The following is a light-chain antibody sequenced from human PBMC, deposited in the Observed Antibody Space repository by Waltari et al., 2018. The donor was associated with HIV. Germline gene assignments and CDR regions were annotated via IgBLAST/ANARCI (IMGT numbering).Light chain of an antibody. J-gene: IGLJ2*01. CDR2: DVS. CDR3: CSYAGSYRGV. V-gene: IGLV2-11*01. CDR1: TSDVGGYNY. Sequence: QSALTQPGSVSGSPGQSVTISCTGTTSDVGGYNYVSWYQQHPGKAPKLIIYDVSKLPSGVPDRFSGSKSGNTASLTISVLQAEDEADYYCCSYAGSYRGVFGGGTKLTVL.